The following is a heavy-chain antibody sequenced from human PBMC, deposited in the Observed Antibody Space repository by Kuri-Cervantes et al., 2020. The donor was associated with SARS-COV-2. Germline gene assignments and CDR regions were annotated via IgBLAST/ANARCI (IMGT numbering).Heavy chain of an antibody. CDR2: ISYDGSNK. CDR1: GFTFSSYA. CDR3: ARDQGLYSSSSHPEGYYYGMDV. V-gene: IGHV3-30-3*01. D-gene: IGHD6-6*01. Sequence: GESLKISCAASGFTFSSYAMHWVRQAPGKGLEWVAVISYDGSNKYYADSVKGRFTISRDNSKNTLYLQMNSLRVEDTAVYYCARDQGLYSSSSHPEGYYYGMDVWGQGTTVTVSS. J-gene: IGHJ6*02.